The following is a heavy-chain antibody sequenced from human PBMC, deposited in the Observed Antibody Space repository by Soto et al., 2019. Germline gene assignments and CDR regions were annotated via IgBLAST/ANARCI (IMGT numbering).Heavy chain of an antibody. Sequence: ASVKVSCKASGYTFTSYGISWVRQAPGQGLEWMGWISAYSGNTNYAQKLQGRVTMTTDTSTSTAYMELRSLRSDDTAVYYCARDRMTTVTTFYYYGMDVWGQGTTVTVSS. J-gene: IGHJ6*02. CDR2: ISAYSGNT. CDR1: GYTFTSYG. CDR3: ARDRMTTVTTFYYYGMDV. V-gene: IGHV1-18*04. D-gene: IGHD4-4*01.